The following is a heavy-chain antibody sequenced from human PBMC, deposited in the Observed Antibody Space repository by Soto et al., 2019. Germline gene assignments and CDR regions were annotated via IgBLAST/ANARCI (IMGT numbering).Heavy chain of an antibody. CDR3: AREIMAADHFDY. J-gene: IGHJ4*02. CDR1: DGSIRGGDYY. V-gene: IGHV4-30-4*01. D-gene: IGHD6-13*01. Sequence: SETMSLTCTVSDGSIRGGDYYWSWIRQTPERGLEWCGYVHYSGNTFYNPSLKSRATISLDTSRNQFSLNLSSVTAADSAVYYCAREIMAADHFDYWGQGALVTVSS. CDR2: VHYSGNT.